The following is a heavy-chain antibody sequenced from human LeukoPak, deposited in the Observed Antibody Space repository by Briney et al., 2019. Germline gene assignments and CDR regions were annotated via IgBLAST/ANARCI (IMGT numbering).Heavy chain of an antibody. D-gene: IGHD2-2*01. Sequence: GASVKVSCKASGYTFTSYGISWVRQAPGQGLEWMGWISAYNGNTNYAQKLQGRVTMTTDTSTSTAYMELRSLRSDDTAVYYCARDRSDIVVVPAAETSYPYYYYGMDVWGQGTTVTVSS. CDR3: ARDRSDIVVVPAAETSYPYYYYGMDV. V-gene: IGHV1-18*01. CDR1: GYTFTSYG. J-gene: IGHJ6*02. CDR2: ISAYNGNT.